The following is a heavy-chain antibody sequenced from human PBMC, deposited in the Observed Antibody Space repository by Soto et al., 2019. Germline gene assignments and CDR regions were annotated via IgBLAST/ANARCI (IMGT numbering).Heavy chain of an antibody. CDR3: AKGLYYYDFSGAKRGFDYYYGVDV. Sequence: GGSLRLSCAASGFTFSRHAMSWVRQAPGKGLEWVSSISGSGGSTYYADSVKGRFTISRDNSKNTLYLQMNSLRAEDTAIYYCAKGLYYYDFSGAKRGFDYYYGVDVWGQGTTVTVSS. CDR2: ISGSGGST. V-gene: IGHV3-23*01. D-gene: IGHD3-22*01. J-gene: IGHJ6*02. CDR1: GFTFSRHA.